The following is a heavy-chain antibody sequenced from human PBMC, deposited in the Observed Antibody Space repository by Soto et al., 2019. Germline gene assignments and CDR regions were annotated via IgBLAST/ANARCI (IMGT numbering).Heavy chain of an antibody. D-gene: IGHD3-22*01. CDR3: VRDYYDTSGYPNTFDM. CDR2: IGSRTSDI. Sequence: PGGSLRLSCAASGFTLSRHTMKWVRHAPGKGLEWVSFIGSRTSDIYYADSVKGRFTISRDNAKNSLYLDLTRLRAEDTAVYFCVRDYYDTSGYPNTFDMWGQGTMVTVSS. J-gene: IGHJ3*02. V-gene: IGHV3-21*01. CDR1: GFTLSRHT.